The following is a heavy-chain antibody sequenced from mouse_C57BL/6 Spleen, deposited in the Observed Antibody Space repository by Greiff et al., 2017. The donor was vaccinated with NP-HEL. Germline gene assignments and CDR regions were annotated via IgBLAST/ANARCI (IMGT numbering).Heavy chain of an antibody. D-gene: IGHD2-3*01. CDR2: IYPGDGDT. Sequence: QVQLQQSGAELVKPGASVKISCKASGYAFSSYWMNWVKQRPGKGLEWIGQIYPGDGDTNYNGKFKGKATLTADKSSSTAYMQLSSLTSEDSAVYFCARSGYDGYDHYAMDYWGQGTSVTVSS. J-gene: IGHJ4*01. V-gene: IGHV1-80*01. CDR3: ARSGYDGYDHYAMDY. CDR1: GYAFSSYW.